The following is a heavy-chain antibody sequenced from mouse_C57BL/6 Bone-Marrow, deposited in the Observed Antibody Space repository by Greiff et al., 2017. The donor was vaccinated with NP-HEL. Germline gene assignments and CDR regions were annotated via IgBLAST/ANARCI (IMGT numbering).Heavy chain of an antibody. CDR3: AKTTVVSPPYYYAMDY. CDR2: INPYNGGT. J-gene: IGHJ4*01. V-gene: IGHV1-19*01. D-gene: IGHD1-1*01. Sequence: VQLQQSGPVLVKPGASVKMSCKASGYTFTDYYMNWVKQSHGKSLEWIGVINPYNGGTSYNQKFKGKATLTVDKSSSTAYMELNSLTSEDSAVYYCAKTTVVSPPYYYAMDYWGQGTSVTVSS. CDR1: GYTFTDYY.